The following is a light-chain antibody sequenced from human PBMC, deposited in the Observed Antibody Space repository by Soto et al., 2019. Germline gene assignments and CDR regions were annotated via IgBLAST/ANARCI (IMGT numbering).Light chain of an antibody. CDR3: AAWDDDLNGPGV. CDR2: NDY. V-gene: IGLV1-44*01. CDR1: RSNIGSNP. Sequence: QTVVTQPPSASGTPGQRVTISCSGSRSNIGSNPVNWYHQLPGAAPKLLIYNDYQRPSGVPDRFSGSKSGTSASLAISGLQSADEGDYYCAAWDDDLNGPGVFGGGTKLTVL. J-gene: IGLJ3*02.